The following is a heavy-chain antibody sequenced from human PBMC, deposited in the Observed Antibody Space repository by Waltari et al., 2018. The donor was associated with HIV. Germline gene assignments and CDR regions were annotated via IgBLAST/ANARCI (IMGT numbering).Heavy chain of an antibody. CDR2: IYHSGST. Sequence: QVRLQQWGAGLLKPSETLSLTCAVYGGSFSGYYWTWPRQPPGKGLEWIGEIYHSGSTNYNPSLKSRLTISVDTSKNQFSLKMTSVTAADTAVYYCARTYDYDSSGYVFFAFDIWGQGTMITVSP. D-gene: IGHD3-22*01. J-gene: IGHJ3*02. CDR3: ARTYDYDSSGYVFFAFDI. CDR1: GGSFSGYY. V-gene: IGHV4-34*01.